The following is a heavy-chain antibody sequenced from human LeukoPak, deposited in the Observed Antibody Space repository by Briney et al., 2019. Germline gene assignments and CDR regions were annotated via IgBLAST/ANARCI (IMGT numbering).Heavy chain of an antibody. D-gene: IGHD2-21*01. J-gene: IGHJ3*01. CDR3: AKDGRQGAYDV. CDR2: ISTSSIVI. CDR1: GFTFSSYS. Sequence: GGSLRLSCAASGFTFSSYSMNWVRQAPGKGLEWVSSISTSSIVIYYSDSVKGRFTISRDNTKNSLYLQMNSLTTEDTAFYYCAKDGRQGAYDVWGQGTLVTVS. V-gene: IGHV3-21*04.